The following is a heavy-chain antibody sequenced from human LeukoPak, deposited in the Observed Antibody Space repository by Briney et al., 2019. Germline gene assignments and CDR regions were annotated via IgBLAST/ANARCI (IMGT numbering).Heavy chain of an antibody. J-gene: IGHJ6*02. V-gene: IGHV3-73*01. Sequence: GGSLRLSCAASGFTFSGSAMHWVRQASGKGLEWVGRIRSKANSYATAYAASVKGRFTISRDGSKNTAYLQMNSLKTEDTAVYYCTGPSGSYSPDYYYYGMDVWGQGTTVTVSS. D-gene: IGHD3-10*01. CDR1: GFTFSGSA. CDR3: TGPSGSYSPDYYYYGMDV. CDR2: IRSKANSYAT.